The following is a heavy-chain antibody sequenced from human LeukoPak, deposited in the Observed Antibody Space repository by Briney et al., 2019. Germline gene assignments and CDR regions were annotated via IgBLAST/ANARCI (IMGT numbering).Heavy chain of an antibody. V-gene: IGHV3-21*01. CDR3: ARDVIGSSWFDP. D-gene: IGHD2-21*01. CDR1: GFTFSSYS. J-gene: IGHJ5*02. CDR2: ISSSSSYI. Sequence: GGSLRLSCAASGFTFSSYSMNWVRQAQGKGLEWVSSISSSSSYIYYADSVKGRFTISRDNAKNSLYLRMNSLRAEDTAVYYCARDVIGSSWFDPWGQGTLVTVSS.